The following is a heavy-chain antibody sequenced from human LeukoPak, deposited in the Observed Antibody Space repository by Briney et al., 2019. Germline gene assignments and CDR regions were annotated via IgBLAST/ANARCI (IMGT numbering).Heavy chain of an antibody. CDR1: GGTFSSYA. D-gene: IGHD5-12*01. V-gene: IGHV1-69*01. Sequence: SVKVSCKASGGTFSSYAISWVRQAPGQGLEWMGGIIPIFGTANYAQKFQGRVTITADESTSTAYMELSSLRSEDTAVYYCARDRYSGYDGFGAFDIWGQGTMVTVSS. CDR2: IIPIFGTA. CDR3: ARDRYSGYDGFGAFDI. J-gene: IGHJ3*02.